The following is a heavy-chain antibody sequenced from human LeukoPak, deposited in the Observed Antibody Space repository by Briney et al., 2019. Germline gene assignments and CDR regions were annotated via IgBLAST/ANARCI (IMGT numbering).Heavy chain of an antibody. V-gene: IGHV1-69*04. J-gene: IGHJ5*02. CDR3: ARDPRSYYYDSSGYNNWFDP. D-gene: IGHD3-22*01. CDR1: GATFSSYA. Sequence: ASVKVSCKASGATFSSYAISWVRQAPGQGLEWMGRIIPILGIANYAQKFQGRVTITADKSTSTAYMELSSLRSEDTAVYYCARDPRSYYYDSSGYNNWFDPWGQGTLVTVSS. CDR2: IIPILGIA.